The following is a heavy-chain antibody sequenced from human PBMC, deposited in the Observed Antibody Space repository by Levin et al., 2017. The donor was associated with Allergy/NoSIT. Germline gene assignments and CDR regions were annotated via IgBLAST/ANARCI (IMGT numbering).Heavy chain of an antibody. Sequence: ASVKVSCKVSGDIFNSYVFHWVRQAPGQGLEWMGGIVPLYETPNYAPKFQGRVTISADGSKTTAYLSLNSLRFEDTAVYYCARGVQMGPLDRWGEGTLVTVSS. D-gene: IGHD5-24*01. J-gene: IGHJ5*02. V-gene: IGHV1-69*13. CDR1: GDIFNSYV. CDR2: IVPLYETP. CDR3: ARGVQMGPLDR.